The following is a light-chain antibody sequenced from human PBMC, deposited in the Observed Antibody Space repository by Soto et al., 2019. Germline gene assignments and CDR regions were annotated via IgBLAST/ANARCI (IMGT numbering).Light chain of an antibody. Sequence: DIQMTQSPSTLSASVGDRVIVTCRASQSIVNWLAWYQQKPGKAPKLLISDASKLESGVPSRCSGVGSGTEFTLTISSMQPDDSATYFCQQYNLDPYTFGQGTKLEIK. V-gene: IGKV1-5*01. J-gene: IGKJ2*01. CDR1: QSIVNW. CDR2: DAS. CDR3: QQYNLDPYT.